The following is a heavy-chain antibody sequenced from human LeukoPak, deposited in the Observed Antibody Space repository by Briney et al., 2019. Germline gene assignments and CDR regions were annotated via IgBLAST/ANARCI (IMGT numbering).Heavy chain of an antibody. CDR3: ARDREDGWPYFDY. Sequence: GGALRLSCAASGFTVSSNYMSWVRQAPGKGLEWVSLIYSGGSTYYADSVKGRFTISRDNAKTSLYLQMNSLRAEDTAVYYCARDREDGWPYFDYWGQGTLVTVSS. J-gene: IGHJ4*02. CDR2: IYSGGST. D-gene: IGHD5-24*01. CDR1: GFTVSSNY. V-gene: IGHV3-66*01.